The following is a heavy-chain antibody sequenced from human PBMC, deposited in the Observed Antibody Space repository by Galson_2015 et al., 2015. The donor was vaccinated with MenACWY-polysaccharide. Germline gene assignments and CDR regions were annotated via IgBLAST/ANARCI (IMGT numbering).Heavy chain of an antibody. Sequence: SETLSLTCTVSGGSISSATYYWGWIRQPPGKGLEWIGSIHFSGSTYYNPSLKSRVTISVDTSKNQFSLELSSVTAADTAVYYCARHNWPPRLRVDGDRTYFDYWGQGTLVTVSS. V-gene: IGHV4-39*01. CDR3: ARHNWPPRLRVDGDRTYFDY. CDR1: GGSISSATYY. CDR2: IHFSGST. D-gene: IGHD4-17*01. J-gene: IGHJ4*02.